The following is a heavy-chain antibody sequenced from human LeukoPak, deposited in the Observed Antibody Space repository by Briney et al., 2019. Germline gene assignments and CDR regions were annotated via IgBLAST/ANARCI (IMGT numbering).Heavy chain of an antibody. CDR3: AKRLNPSNWNDALYFDY. CDR1: GFTVSSNY. Sequence: GGSLRLSCAASGFTVSSNYMSWVRQAPGKGLEWVSVIYSGGSTYYADSVKGRFTISRDNSKNTLYLQMNSLRAEDTAVYYCAKRLNPSNWNDALYFDYWGQGTLVTVSS. J-gene: IGHJ4*02. CDR2: IYSGGST. V-gene: IGHV3-53*05. D-gene: IGHD1-20*01.